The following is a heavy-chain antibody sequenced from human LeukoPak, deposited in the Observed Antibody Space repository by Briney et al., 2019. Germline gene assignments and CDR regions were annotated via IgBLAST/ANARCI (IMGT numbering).Heavy chain of an antibody. CDR3: ARIVLNWCMDY. D-gene: IGHD2-8*01. CDR2: IKQDGSEK. Sequence: GGSLRLSCAASGFTFSSYWMSWVRQAPGKGLEWVANIKQDGSEKYYVDSVKGRFTISRDNAKNSLYLQMNSLRAEDTAGYYCARIVLNWCMDYWGQGALVTVSS. CDR1: GFTFSSYW. J-gene: IGHJ4*02. V-gene: IGHV3-7*03.